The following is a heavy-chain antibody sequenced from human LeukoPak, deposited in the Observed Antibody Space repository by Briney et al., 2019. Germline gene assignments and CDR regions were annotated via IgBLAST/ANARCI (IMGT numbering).Heavy chain of an antibody. CDR1: GGSISSSSYY. J-gene: IGHJ4*02. D-gene: IGHD3-3*01. CDR3: ARGRPSGYYFLTLDARFDY. V-gene: IGHV4-39*07. Sequence: SETLSLTCTVSGGSISSSSYYWGWIRQPPGKGLEWIGSIYYSGSTYYNPSLKSRVTISVDTSKNQFSLKLSSVTAADTAVYYCARGRPSGYYFLTLDARFDYWGQGTLVTVSS. CDR2: IYYSGST.